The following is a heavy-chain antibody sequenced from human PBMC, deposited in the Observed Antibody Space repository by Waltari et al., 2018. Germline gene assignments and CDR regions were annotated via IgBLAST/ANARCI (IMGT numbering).Heavy chain of an antibody. CDR2: IDYSGSS. V-gene: IGHV4-31*03. CDR1: GGSISSGGYY. D-gene: IGHD3-10*01. CDR3: AGVSYYGSGPPGDY. J-gene: IGHJ4*02. Sequence: QVQLQESGPGLVKPSQTLSLTCTVSGGSISSGGYYWSWIRQHPGKGLGRSGYIDYSGSSYYNPSLRSGVTISVDTAKNQFALTLSSGTAADTAVYYCAGVSYYGSGPPGDYWGQGTLVTVSS.